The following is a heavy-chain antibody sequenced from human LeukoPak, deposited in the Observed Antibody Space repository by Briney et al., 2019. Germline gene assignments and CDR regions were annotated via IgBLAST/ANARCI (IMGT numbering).Heavy chain of an antibody. J-gene: IGHJ4*02. V-gene: IGHV3-23*01. Sequence: GSLRLSCAASGFTFSSYAMTWVRQAPGKGLEWVSGISGSDGSTYHADSVKGRFTISRDNSKNTLYLQMNSLRGEDTAVYYCAKNIGGLDYWGQGTLVTVSS. CDR2: ISGSDGST. D-gene: IGHD3-10*01. CDR1: GFTFSSYA. CDR3: AKNIGGLDY.